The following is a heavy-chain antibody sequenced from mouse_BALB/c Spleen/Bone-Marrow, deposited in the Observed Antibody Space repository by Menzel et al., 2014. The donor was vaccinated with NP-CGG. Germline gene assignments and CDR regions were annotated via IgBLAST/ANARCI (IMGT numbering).Heavy chain of an antibody. D-gene: IGHD1-1*01. J-gene: IGHJ4*01. CDR3: ATLTTVVDAMDY. CDR1: GFNIKDTY. Sequence: EVQLQHSGAELVKPGASVKLSCTASGFNIKDTYMHWVKQRPEQGLEWIGRIDPANGNTKYDPKFQGKATITADTSSNTAYLQLSSLTSEDTAVYYCATLTTVVDAMDYWGQGTSVTVSS. CDR2: IDPANGNT. V-gene: IGHV14-3*02.